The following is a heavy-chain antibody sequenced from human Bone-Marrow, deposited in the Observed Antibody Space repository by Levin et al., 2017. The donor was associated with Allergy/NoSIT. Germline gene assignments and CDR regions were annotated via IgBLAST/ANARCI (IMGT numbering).Heavy chain of an antibody. CDR1: GFTLSNAW. CDR2: IKSKTDGGTT. V-gene: IGHV3-15*01. J-gene: IGHJ3*02. CDR3: TTDVSLCPI. Sequence: SCAASGFTLSNAWMSWVRQAPGKGLEWVGRIKSKTDGGTTDYAAPVKGRFTISRDESKNTLYLQMNSRKAEDTAVYYCTTDVSLCPIWGEGTMVTVSS. D-gene: IGHD3-10*02.